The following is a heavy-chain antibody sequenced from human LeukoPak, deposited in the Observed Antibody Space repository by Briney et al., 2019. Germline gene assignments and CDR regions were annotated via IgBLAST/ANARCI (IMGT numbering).Heavy chain of an antibody. CDR3: AKDIMWLQLGYFDY. J-gene: IGHJ4*02. D-gene: IGHD5-12*01. CDR1: GFTFDDYA. CDR2: ISWNSGSI. Sequence: GGSLRLSCAAPGFTFDDYAMHWVRQAPGKGLEWVSGISWNSGSIGYADSVKGRFTISRDNAKNSLYLQMNSLRAEDTALYYCAKDIMWLQLGYFDYWGQGTLVTVSS. V-gene: IGHV3-9*01.